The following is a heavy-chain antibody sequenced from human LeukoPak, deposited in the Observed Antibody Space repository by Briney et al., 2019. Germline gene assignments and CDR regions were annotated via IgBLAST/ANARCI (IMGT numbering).Heavy chain of an antibody. Sequence: GRSLTLSCAASGFTFSRYWMTWVRQSPGKGLEWVANINQDGSEKYYGDSVTGRFTISRDNAENSLFLQMNSLRADDTGVYYCARAREAPANVFPDHWGQGVVVTVSS. J-gene: IGHJ4*02. CDR2: INQDGSEK. CDR3: ARAREAPANVFPDH. D-gene: IGHD2-15*01. CDR1: GFTFSRYW. V-gene: IGHV3-7*01.